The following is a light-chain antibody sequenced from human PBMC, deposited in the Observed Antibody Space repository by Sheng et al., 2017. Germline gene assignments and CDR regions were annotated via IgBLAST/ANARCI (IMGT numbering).Light chain of an antibody. CDR1: SGHSSYA. J-gene: IGLJ3*02. V-gene: IGLV4-69*01. CDR3: QSWGTGGV. Sequence: QLVLTQSPSASASLGASVKLTCTLSSGHSSYAIGWYQQQPEKGPRYLMKVNSDGSHNKGDGIPDRFSGSISGAERYLTISSLQSDDEADYYCQSWGTGGVFGGGTKLTVL. CDR2: VNSDGSH.